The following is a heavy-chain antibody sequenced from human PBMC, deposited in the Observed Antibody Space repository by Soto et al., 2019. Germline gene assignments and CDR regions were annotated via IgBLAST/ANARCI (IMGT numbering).Heavy chain of an antibody. CDR1: GYTFTGYY. Sequence: QVQLVQSGTEVKKAGASVKVTCKASGYTFTGYYIHWLRQAPGQGLEWLGWLNPKSGDTKYAQKVQGRVTMTNDTSISTAYMELSRLGSDDTAVYYCARGDFDTTANFYAGWFDPWGQGTLVTVSS. V-gene: IGHV1-2*02. D-gene: IGHD2-21*02. CDR3: ARGDFDTTANFYAGWFDP. J-gene: IGHJ5*02. CDR2: LNPKSGDT.